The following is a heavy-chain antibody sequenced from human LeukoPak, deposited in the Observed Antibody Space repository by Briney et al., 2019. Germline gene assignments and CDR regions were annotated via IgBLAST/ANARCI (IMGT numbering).Heavy chain of an antibody. CDR1: GFTFSSYG. CDR3: ARDLSGMDV. V-gene: IGHV3-33*01. J-gene: IGHJ6*04. Sequence: PGRSLRLSCAASGFTFSSYGMHWVRQAPGKGLEWVAVIWYDGSNKYYADSVKGRFTISRDNSKSTLYLQMNSLRAEDTAVYYCARDLSGMDVWGKGTTVTVSS. CDR2: IWYDGSNK.